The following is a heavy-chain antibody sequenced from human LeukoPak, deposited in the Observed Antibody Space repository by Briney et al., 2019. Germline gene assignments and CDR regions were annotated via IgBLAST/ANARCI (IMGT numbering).Heavy chain of an antibody. J-gene: IGHJ4*02. V-gene: IGHV4-59*01. Sequence: KPSETLSLTCTVSGGSISSYYWSWIRQPPGKGLEWIGYIYYSGSTNYNPSLKSRVTISVDTSKNQFSLKLSSVTAADTAVYYCARGGTLDYWGQGTLVTVSS. CDR3: ARGGTLDY. CDR1: GGSISSYY. D-gene: IGHD1-14*01. CDR2: IYYSGST.